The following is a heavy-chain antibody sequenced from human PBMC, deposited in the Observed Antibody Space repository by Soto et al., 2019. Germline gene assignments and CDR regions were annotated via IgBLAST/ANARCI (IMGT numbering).Heavy chain of an antibody. CDR2: IIPIFGTA. V-gene: IGHV1-69*19. Sequence: QVQLVQSGAEVKKPGSSVKVSCKASGGTFSSYAISWVRQAPGQGLEWMGGIIPIFGTANYAQKFQGRVTISADESTSRVYMELSSLRSADTAVYYCATSPGIAEAVMDGWFDPWGQGTLVTVSS. CDR3: ATSPGIAEAVMDGWFDP. J-gene: IGHJ5*02. D-gene: IGHD6-13*01. CDR1: GGTFSSYA.